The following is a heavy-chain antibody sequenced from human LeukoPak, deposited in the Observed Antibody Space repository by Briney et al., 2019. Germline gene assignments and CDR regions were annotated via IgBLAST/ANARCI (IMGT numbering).Heavy chain of an antibody. Sequence: ASVKVSCKASGYTFTSYDINWVRQATGQGLEWMGWMNPNSGNTGYAQKSQGRVTITRNTSISTAYMELSSLRSEDTAVYYCARGDRVRGAFDIWGQGTMVTVSS. J-gene: IGHJ3*02. CDR3: ARGDRVRGAFDI. V-gene: IGHV1-8*03. CDR1: GYTFTSYD. CDR2: MNPNSGNT. D-gene: IGHD3-10*01.